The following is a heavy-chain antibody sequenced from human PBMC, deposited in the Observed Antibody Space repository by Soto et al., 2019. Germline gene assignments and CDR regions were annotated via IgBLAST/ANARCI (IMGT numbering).Heavy chain of an antibody. CDR2: IRSKAYGGTT. CDR3: TQAESAYYYDSSGYYYVY. D-gene: IGHD3-22*01. Sequence: GGSLRLSCTASGFTFGDYVMSWFRQAPGKGLEWVGFIRSKAYGGTTEYAASVKGRFTISRDDSKSIAYLQMNSLKTEDTAVYYCTQAESAYYYDSSGYYYVYWGQGTLVTVSS. V-gene: IGHV3-49*03. J-gene: IGHJ4*02. CDR1: GFTFGDYV.